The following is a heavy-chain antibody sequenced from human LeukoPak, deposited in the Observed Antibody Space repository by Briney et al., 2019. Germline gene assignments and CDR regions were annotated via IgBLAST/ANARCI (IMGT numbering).Heavy chain of an antibody. CDR3: ARARSEIGLYFPEFFRH. D-gene: IGHD3-10*01. V-gene: IGHV3-74*01. CDR1: GGSMTTYC. J-gene: IGHJ1*01. Sequence: GGSLRLSCTASGGSMTTYCLRWIRQAPGKGPVWVSRIKSDGGTNYADSVKGRFTISRDNAKKTVSLQMNSLRPEDTGVYYCARARSEIGLYFPEFFRHWGQGTLVTVSS. CDR2: IKSDGGT.